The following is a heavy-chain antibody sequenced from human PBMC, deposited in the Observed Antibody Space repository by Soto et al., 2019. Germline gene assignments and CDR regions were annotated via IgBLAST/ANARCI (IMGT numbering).Heavy chain of an antibody. V-gene: IGHV5-10-1*01. D-gene: IGHD3-22*01. CDR1: GYSFAGYW. CDR2: IDPSDSQT. J-gene: IGHJ4*02. CDR3: ARQIYDSDTGPNFQYYFDS. Sequence: ESLKISFKGSGYSFAGYWITWVRQNPGKGRGWMGRIDPSDSQTYYSPSFRGHVTISVTKSITTVFLQWSSLRASDTAMYYCARQIYDSDTGPNFQYYFDSWGQGTPVTVSS.